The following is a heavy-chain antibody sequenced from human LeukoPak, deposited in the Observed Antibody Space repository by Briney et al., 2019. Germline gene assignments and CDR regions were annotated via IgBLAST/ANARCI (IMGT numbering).Heavy chain of an antibody. V-gene: IGHV1-3*01. D-gene: IGHD2-15*01. J-gene: IGHJ3*02. CDR3: AREGTHCSGGSCYSDDAFDI. Sequence: ASVKVSCKASRYTFTGYAIHWVRQAPGQRLEWMGWISAGNGNTKYSQNFQGRVTFISNTSATRAFMELSSLRSEDAAVYYCAREGTHCSGGSCYSDDAFDIWGQGTMVTVSS. CDR1: RYTFTGYA. CDR2: ISAGNGNT.